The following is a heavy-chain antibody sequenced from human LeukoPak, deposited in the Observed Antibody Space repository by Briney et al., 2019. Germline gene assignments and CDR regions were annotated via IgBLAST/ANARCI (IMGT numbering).Heavy chain of an antibody. D-gene: IGHD3-22*01. J-gene: IGHJ4*02. Sequence: GGSLRLSCAASGFTFDDYAMHWVRQAPGKGLEWVSSISSSSSYIYYADSVKGRFTISRDNAKNSLYLQMNSLRAEDTAVYYCARSYYDSSGYYYGYWGQGALVTVSS. CDR3: ARSYYDSSGYYYGY. V-gene: IGHV3-21*01. CDR1: GFTFDDYA. CDR2: ISSSSSYI.